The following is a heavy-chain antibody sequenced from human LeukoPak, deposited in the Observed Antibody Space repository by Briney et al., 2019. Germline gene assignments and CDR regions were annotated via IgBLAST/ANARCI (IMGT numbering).Heavy chain of an antibody. D-gene: IGHD3-22*01. Sequence: GGSLGLSCAASGFTFSSYGMHWVRQAPGKGLEWVAFIRYDGSNKYYADSVKGRFTTSRDNSKNTLYLQMNSLRAEDTAVYYCAKSHYYDSSGYSGDYFDYWGQGTLVTVSS. CDR1: GFTFSSYG. CDR2: IRYDGSNK. V-gene: IGHV3-30*02. CDR3: AKSHYYDSSGYSGDYFDY. J-gene: IGHJ4*02.